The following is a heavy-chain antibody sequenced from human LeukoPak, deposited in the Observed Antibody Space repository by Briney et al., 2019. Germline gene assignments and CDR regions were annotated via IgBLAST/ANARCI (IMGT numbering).Heavy chain of an antibody. V-gene: IGHV4-34*01. CDR1: GGSFSGYY. Sequence: SETLSLTCAVYGGSFSGYYWSWIRQPPGKGLEWIGEINHSGSTNYNPSLKSRVTISVDTSKKQFSLKLSSVTAADTAVYYCARLVSGWYDYWGQGTLVTVSS. J-gene: IGHJ4*02. CDR3: ARLVSGWYDY. D-gene: IGHD6-19*01. CDR2: INHSGST.